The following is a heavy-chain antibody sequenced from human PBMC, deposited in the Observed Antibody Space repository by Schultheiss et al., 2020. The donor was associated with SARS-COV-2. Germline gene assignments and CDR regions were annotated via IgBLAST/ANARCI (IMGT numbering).Heavy chain of an antibody. Sequence: SVKVSCKASGYTFTGYYMHWVRQAPGQGLEWMGGIIPIFGTANYAQKFQGRVTITADESTSTAYMELSSLRSEDTAVYYCARVVVLYYYGMDVWGQGTTVTVSS. CDR1: GYTFTGYY. J-gene: IGHJ6*02. CDR2: IIPIFGTA. CDR3: ARVVVLYYYGMDV. D-gene: IGHD2-15*01. V-gene: IGHV1-69*13.